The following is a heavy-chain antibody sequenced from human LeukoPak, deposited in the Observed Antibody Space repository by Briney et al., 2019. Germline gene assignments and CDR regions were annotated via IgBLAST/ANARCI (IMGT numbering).Heavy chain of an antibody. CDR3: ARTTMA. CDR2: ISYDGSNK. J-gene: IGHJ4*02. D-gene: IGHD3-10*01. Sequence: GGSLRLSCAASGFTFSSYAMHWVRQAPGKGLEYVAVISYDGSNKYYADSVKGRFTISRDNSKNTLYLQMTSLRAEDTAVYYCARTTMAWGQGTLVTVSS. CDR1: GFTFSSYA. V-gene: IGHV3-30*01.